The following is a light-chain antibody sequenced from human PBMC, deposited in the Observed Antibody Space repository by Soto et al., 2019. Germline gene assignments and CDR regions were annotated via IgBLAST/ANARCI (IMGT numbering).Light chain of an antibody. J-gene: IGKJ2*01. CDR2: GAS. CDR3: QQYGSSQYT. V-gene: IGKV3-20*01. Sequence: EIVLTQSPGTLSLSPGERATLSCRASQSVSRRYLAWYQKKPGQAPRLLIYGASSRATGIPDRFSGSGSGTDFTITISRLEPEDFAVYYCQQYGSSQYTFGQWTKLEIK. CDR1: QSVSRRY.